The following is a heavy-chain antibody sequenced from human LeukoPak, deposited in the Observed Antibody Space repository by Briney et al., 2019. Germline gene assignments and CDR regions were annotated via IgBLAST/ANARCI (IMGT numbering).Heavy chain of an antibody. V-gene: IGHV3-48*03. Sequence: GGSLRLSCAASGFTFSNYEMNWVRQAPGKGLEWASFISTSSGLIYYADSVKGRFTISRDNAKNSLFLHMNSLRAEDTAVYYCAKVSGLGWHFDYWGQGTLVTVSS. CDR2: ISTSSGLI. CDR1: GFTFSNYE. CDR3: AKVSGLGWHFDY. D-gene: IGHD1-26*01. J-gene: IGHJ4*02.